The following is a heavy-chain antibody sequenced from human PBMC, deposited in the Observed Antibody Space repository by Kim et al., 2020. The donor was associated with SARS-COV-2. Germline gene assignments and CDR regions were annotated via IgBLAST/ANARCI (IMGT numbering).Heavy chain of an antibody. CDR3: ARDGVYYDFWSGPSGPRNYGMDV. CDR2: IWYDGSNK. V-gene: IGHV3-33*01. D-gene: IGHD3-3*01. J-gene: IGHJ6*02. Sequence: GGSLRLSCAASGFTFSSYGMHWVRQAPGKGLEWVAVIWYDGSNKYYADSVKGRFTISRDNSKNTLYLQMNSLRAEDTAVYYCARDGVYYDFWSGPSGPRNYGMDVWGQGTTVTVSS. CDR1: GFTFSSYG.